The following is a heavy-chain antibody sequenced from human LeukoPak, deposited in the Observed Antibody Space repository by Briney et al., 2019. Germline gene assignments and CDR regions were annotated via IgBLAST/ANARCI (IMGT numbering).Heavy chain of an antibody. CDR2: INHSGST. CDR1: GGSISSSSYY. D-gene: IGHD5-12*01. J-gene: IGHJ4*01. V-gene: IGHV4-39*07. Sequence: SETLSLTCTVSGGSISSSSYYWSWIRQPPGEGLEWIGEINHSGSTNYNPSLKSRVTISVDTSKNQFSLKLSSVTAADTAVYYCARGELATFPNWGHGTLVTVSS. CDR3: ARGELATFPN.